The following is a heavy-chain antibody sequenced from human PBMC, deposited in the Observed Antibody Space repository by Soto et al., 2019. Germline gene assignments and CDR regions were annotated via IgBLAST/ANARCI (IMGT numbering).Heavy chain of an antibody. CDR1: GCTFSSYG. CDR3: AREGSTSHDY. D-gene: IGHD2-2*01. J-gene: IGHJ4*02. V-gene: IGHV3-33*01. CDR2: IWYDGSNK. Sequence: QVELVESGGGVVQPGRSLRLSCAASGCTFSSYGMHWVRQAPGKGLEWVAVIWYDGSNKYYADSVKGRFTISRDNSKNTLYLQMNRLRAEDTAVYYCAREGSTSHDYWGQGTLVTVSS.